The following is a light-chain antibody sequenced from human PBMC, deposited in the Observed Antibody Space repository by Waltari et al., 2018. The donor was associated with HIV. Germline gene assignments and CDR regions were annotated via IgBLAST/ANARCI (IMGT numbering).Light chain of an antibody. CDR1: SRDVVRFNL. V-gene: IGLV2-23*02. Sequence: TLTQPASVSGSPGQSITTPCTGTSRDVVRFNLVSWYQQHPGKAPQLMIYEVTKRPSGVSNRFSGSKSGNTASLTISGLQAEDEADYFCCSYAGSSTLVFGGGTKLTVL. CDR2: EVT. J-gene: IGLJ2*01. CDR3: CSYAGSSTLV.